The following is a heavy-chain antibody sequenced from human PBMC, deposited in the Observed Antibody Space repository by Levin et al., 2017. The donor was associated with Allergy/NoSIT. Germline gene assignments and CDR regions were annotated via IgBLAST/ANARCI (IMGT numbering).Heavy chain of an antibody. D-gene: IGHD3-10*01. V-gene: IGHV1-2*02. CDR1: GYTFTGYY. CDR2: INPNSGGT. J-gene: IGHJ4*02. CDR3: ASDGSGGYGSGSYYKGAYDY. Sequence: GESLKISCKASGYTFTGYYMHWVRQAPGQGLEWMGWINPNSGGTNYAQKFQGRVTMTRDTSISTAYMELSRLRSDDTAVYYCASDGSGGYGSGSYYKGAYDYWCQGTLVTVSS.